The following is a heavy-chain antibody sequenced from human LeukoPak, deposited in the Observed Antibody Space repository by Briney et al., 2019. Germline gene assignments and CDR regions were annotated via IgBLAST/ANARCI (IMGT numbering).Heavy chain of an antibody. D-gene: IGHD2-15*01. J-gene: IGHJ4*02. CDR2: IYSGGST. Sequence: TGGSLRLSCAASGFTVSSNYMTWVRQAPGKGLEWVSVIYSGGSTYYGDSVKGRFTISRDNSKNTLYLKMNSLRAEDTAVYYCARDRRYCSGSSCYSGVDYWGQGTLVTVSS. V-gene: IGHV3-53*01. CDR3: ARDRRYCSGSSCYSGVDY. CDR1: GFTVSSNY.